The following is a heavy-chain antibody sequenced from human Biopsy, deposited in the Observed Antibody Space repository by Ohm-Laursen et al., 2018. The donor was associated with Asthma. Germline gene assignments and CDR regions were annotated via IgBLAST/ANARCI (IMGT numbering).Heavy chain of an antibody. J-gene: IGHJ6*02. V-gene: IGHV1-18*01. D-gene: IGHD3-10*01. CDR2: ISVYNGNT. Sequence: ASVKVSCKTSGYTFNSAGITWVRQAPGLGLEWMGWISVYNGNTKVAQKLQDRVTMITDTSTSTAYMELRSLRSDDTAVYFCARAADYSHYYGIDVWGQGTTVTVS. CDR1: GYTFNSAG. CDR3: ARAADYSHYYGIDV.